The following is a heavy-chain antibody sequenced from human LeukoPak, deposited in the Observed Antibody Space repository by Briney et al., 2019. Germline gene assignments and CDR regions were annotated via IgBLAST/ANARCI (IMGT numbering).Heavy chain of an antibody. CDR1: GGSTSSYY. CDR3: ARRAAGGFWFDP. J-gene: IGHJ5*02. Sequence: SETLSLTCTVSGGSTSSYYWSWIRQPPGKGLEWIGYIYCSGSTNYNPSLKSRVTISVDTSKNQFSLKLSSVTAADTAVYYCARRAAGGFWFDPWGQGTLVTVSS. CDR2: IYCSGST. D-gene: IGHD6-19*01. V-gene: IGHV4-59*08.